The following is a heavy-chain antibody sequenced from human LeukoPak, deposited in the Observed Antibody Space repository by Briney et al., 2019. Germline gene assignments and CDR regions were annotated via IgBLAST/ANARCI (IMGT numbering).Heavy chain of an antibody. CDR3: ARGRSYGSGSYYFDY. CDR1: GGSISSYY. J-gene: IGHJ4*02. Sequence: PSETLSLTCTVSGGSISSYYWSWIRQPPGKGLEWIGYIYYSGSTNYNPSLKSRVTISVGTSKNQFSLKLSSVTAADTAVYYCARGRSYGSGSYYFDYWGQGTLVTVSS. V-gene: IGHV4-59*01. D-gene: IGHD3-10*01. CDR2: IYYSGST.